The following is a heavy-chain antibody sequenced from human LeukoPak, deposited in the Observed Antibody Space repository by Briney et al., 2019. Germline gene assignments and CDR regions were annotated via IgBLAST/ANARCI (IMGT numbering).Heavy chain of an antibody. CDR1: GFTFSSYE. V-gene: IGHV3-48*03. CDR3: ARDGDITPTDV. J-gene: IGHJ6*02. CDR2: ISSSGSTI. Sequence: PGGSLRLSCAASGFTFSSYEMNWVRQAPGKGLEWVSYISSSGSTIYYADSVKGRFTISRDNAKNSLYLQMNSLRAEDTAVYYCARDGDITPTDVWGQGTTVTVSS. D-gene: IGHD2-15*01.